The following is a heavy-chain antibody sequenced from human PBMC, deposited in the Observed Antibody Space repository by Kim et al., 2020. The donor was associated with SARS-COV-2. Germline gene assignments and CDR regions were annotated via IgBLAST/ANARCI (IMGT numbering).Heavy chain of an antibody. Sequence: GTNYAQKFQGRVTMTRDTSISTAYMELSRLRSDDTAVYYCARDLDSGGNVWGQGTTVTVSS. V-gene: IGHV1-2*02. J-gene: IGHJ6*02. CDR3: ARDLDSGGNV. D-gene: IGHD3-3*01. CDR2: GT.